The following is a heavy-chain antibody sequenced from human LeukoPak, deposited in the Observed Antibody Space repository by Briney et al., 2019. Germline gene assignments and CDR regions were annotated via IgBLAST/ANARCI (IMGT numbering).Heavy chain of an antibody. V-gene: IGHV4-38-2*02. D-gene: IGHD1-7*01. Sequence: SETLSLTCTVSGYSLSSGYYWGWIRQPPGKGLEGIGSIYHSGSTYYNPSLKGRVPISVDTSKNQFSLKLSSVTAADTAVYYCARDTPMYHWNYPDAFDIWGQGTMVTVSS. CDR1: GYSLSSGYY. CDR2: IYHSGST. J-gene: IGHJ3*02. CDR3: ARDTPMYHWNYPDAFDI.